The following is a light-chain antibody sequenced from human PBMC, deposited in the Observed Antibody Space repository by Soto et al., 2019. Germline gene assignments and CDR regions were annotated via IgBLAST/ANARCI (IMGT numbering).Light chain of an antibody. Sequence: QSVLTQPASESGSPGQSITISCTGTSSDVGGYNYVSWYQQHPGKAPKLMIYEVSNRPSGVSNRFSGSKSGNTASLTISGLQAEDDADYYCSSYTSSSTLVFGTGTKLTVL. CDR2: EVS. CDR1: SSDVGGYNY. V-gene: IGLV2-14*01. CDR3: SSYTSSSTLV. J-gene: IGLJ1*01.